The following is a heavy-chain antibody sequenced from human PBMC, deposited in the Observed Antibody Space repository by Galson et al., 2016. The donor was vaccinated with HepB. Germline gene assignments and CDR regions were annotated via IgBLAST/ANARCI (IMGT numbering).Heavy chain of an antibody. CDR2: TYYTSKWNN. CDR1: WDSVSSNSGA. CDR3: ARGWLQSSFGF. J-gene: IGHJ4*02. D-gene: IGHD5-24*01. Sequence: CAISWDSVSSNSGAWNWIRQSPSRGLEWLGRTYYTSKWNNDYAVSVKTQITINPDTSKNQVSLQLTSVTPEDTAVYYCARGWLQSSFGFWGQGTLVTVSS. V-gene: IGHV6-1*01.